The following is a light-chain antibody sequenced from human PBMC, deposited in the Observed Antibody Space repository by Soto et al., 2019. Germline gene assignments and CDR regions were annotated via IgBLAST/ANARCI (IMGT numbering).Light chain of an antibody. CDR2: DVS. CDR3: RSYTGSSTYL. Sequence: QSALTQPASVSGSPGQSITISCTGTSSVVGGYNYVSWYQQHPGKAPKLMIYDVSNRPSGISNRFSGSKSGNTASLTISGLQAEDEADYYCRSYTGSSTYLFGTGTNVNVL. J-gene: IGLJ1*01. V-gene: IGLV2-14*01. CDR1: SSVVGGYNY.